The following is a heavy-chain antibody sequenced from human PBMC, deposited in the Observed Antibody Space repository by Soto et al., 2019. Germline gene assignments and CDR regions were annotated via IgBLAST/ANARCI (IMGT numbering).Heavy chain of an antibody. CDR3: ATRQCSSTSCYDSDYYHYGMDV. J-gene: IGHJ6*02. V-gene: IGHV1-2*02. Sequence: ASVKGSCQASGHTFPGYYMHWVRQAPGQGLEWMGRINPNTGGTNYAQKFQGRVTMTTDTSTSTAYMEMTRLRSDDTAVYYCATRQCSSTSCYDSDYYHYGMDVWGQGTTVTVAS. CDR1: GHTFPGYY. D-gene: IGHD2-2*01. CDR2: INPNTGGT.